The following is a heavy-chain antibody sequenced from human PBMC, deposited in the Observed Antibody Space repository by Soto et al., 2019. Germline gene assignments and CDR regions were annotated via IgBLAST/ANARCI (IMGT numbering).Heavy chain of an antibody. CDR2: ISYDGSNK. Sequence: QVQLVESGGGVVQPGRSLRLSCAASGFTFSSYAMHWVRQAPGKGLEWVAVISYDGSNKYCADSVTGRFTISRDNSKITLYLQMSSLTAEDTAVYYCARARLSSDGTSPIESWGQGTLFTVSS. CDR1: GFTFSSYA. D-gene: IGHD6-13*01. V-gene: IGHV3-30-3*01. CDR3: ARARLSSDGTSPIES. J-gene: IGHJ4*02.